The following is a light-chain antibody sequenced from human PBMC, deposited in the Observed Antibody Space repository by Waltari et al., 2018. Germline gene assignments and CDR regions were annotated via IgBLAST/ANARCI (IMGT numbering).Light chain of an antibody. V-gene: IGKV3-20*01. J-gene: IGKJ1*01. Sequence: EIVLTQSPGTLSLSPGEEATLSCRASQGVGKYLAGYQQKLGQAPRLLIYHTSTRATGIPDRFSGSGSGTDFSLTISRLEPEDFAVYHCQMYVNLPATFGQGTKVEI. CDR2: HTS. CDR3: QMYVNLPAT. CDR1: QGVGKY.